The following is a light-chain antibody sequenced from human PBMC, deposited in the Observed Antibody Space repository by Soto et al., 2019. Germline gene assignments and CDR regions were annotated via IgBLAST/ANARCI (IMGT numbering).Light chain of an antibody. CDR2: DAS. CDR1: ESVSRY. CDR3: QQRSNWPST. J-gene: IGKJ4*01. Sequence: EIVLTQSPATLSLSPGNRATLSCRASESVSRYLAWYQQKPGQAPRLLIYDASNRATGIPARFSGSGSGTDFTLTSTSLEPEDLAVYYCQQRSNWPSTFGGGTKVEIK. V-gene: IGKV3-11*01.